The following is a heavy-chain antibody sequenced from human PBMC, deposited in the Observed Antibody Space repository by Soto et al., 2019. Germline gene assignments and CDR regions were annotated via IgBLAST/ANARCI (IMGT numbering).Heavy chain of an antibody. D-gene: IGHD6-19*01. J-gene: IGHJ5*02. CDR1: GYSITAGGYY. CDR3: ARMYSSGSGWFHP. V-gene: IGHV4-31*03. Sequence: LQESGPGLVKPSQTLSLTCFVSGYSITAGGYYWSWIRHHPGKGLEWIGSFYSSGSIIYNPYLRSRVSISGDTSSNQFSMSLTSVTAADTARYYCARMYSSGSGWFHPWGQGTLVTVSS. CDR2: FYSSGSI.